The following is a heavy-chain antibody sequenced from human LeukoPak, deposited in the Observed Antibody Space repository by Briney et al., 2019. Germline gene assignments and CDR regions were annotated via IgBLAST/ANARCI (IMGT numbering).Heavy chain of an antibody. CDR3: ARAPVTSCRGVYCYPFDY. V-gene: IGHV3-23*01. J-gene: IGHJ4*02. CDR1: GLTVSSNY. Sequence: GGSLRLSCVASGLTVSSNYMSWVRQASGKGLEWVSATSSSDPGTYYADSVRGRFTISRDNSKNTLYLQLNSLRVEDAGVYYCARAPVTSCRGVYCYPFDYWGQGTLVTVSS. D-gene: IGHD2-21*01. CDR2: TSSSDPGT.